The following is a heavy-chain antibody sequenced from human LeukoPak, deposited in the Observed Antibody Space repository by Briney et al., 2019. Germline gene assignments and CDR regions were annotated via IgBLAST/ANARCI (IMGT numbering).Heavy chain of an antibody. CDR1: GYSFTGYY. J-gene: IGHJ6*02. D-gene: IGHD2-21*01. CDR2: INPNNGGT. Sequence: GASVKVSCKASGYSFTGYYMHWVRQAPGQGLEWMGWINPNNGGTNYAQKFQGRVTMTRDTSISTAFMELSTLRSDDTAVYYCARWVIVSRQTYGMDVWGQGTTVTVSS. CDR3: ARWVIVSRQTYGMDV. V-gene: IGHV1-2*02.